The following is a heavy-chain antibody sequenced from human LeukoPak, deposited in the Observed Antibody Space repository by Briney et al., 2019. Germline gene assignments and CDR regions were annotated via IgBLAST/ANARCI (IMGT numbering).Heavy chain of an antibody. Sequence: SETLSLTCTVSGDSLISYCWSWIRQPPGKGLEWIGYIYYSGSTNYNPSLKSRVTISLDTSKNQFSLNLNSVTAADTAVYYCARVPSYYDGNWFDPWGQGTLVTVSS. CDR1: GDSLISYC. D-gene: IGHD3-3*01. J-gene: IGHJ5*02. CDR2: IYYSGST. CDR3: ARVPSYYDGNWFDP. V-gene: IGHV4-59*01.